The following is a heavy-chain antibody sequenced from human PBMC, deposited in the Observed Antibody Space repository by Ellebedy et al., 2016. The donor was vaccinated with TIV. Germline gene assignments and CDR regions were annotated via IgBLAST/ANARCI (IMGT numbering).Heavy chain of an antibody. CDR2: MHHSGST. CDR1: GGSISSGSYY. D-gene: IGHD1-26*01. Sequence: SETLSLXXTVSGGSISSGSYYWSWIRQPPGKGLEWIGSMHHSGSTYYNPSLKSRVTISVDRSKNQFSLKLSSVTAADTAVYYCARDYSGSFSLTAFDIWGQGTVVTVSS. J-gene: IGHJ3*02. CDR3: ARDYSGSFSLTAFDI. V-gene: IGHV4-39*07.